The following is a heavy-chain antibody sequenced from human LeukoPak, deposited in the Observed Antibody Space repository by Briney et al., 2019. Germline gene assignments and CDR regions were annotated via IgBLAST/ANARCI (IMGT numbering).Heavy chain of an antibody. CDR3: ARGSRFLEWLDDV. J-gene: IGHJ6*04. CDR1: GGSFSGYY. V-gene: IGHV4-34*01. D-gene: IGHD3-3*01. Sequence: PSETLSLTCIVYGGSFSGYYWSWIRQPPGKGLEWIGEINHSGSANYNPSLKSRVTISVDASKKRFSLKLTSVTAADTAVYYCARGSRFLEWLDDVWGKGTTVTVPS. CDR2: INHSGSA.